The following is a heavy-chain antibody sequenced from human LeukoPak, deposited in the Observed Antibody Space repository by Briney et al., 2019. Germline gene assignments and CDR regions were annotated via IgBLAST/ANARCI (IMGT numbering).Heavy chain of an antibody. CDR1: GFTFSDYY. V-gene: IGHV3-11*04. CDR2: ISSSGSTI. CDR3: ARDLDSGSYFFAY. Sequence: GGSLRLSCAASGFTFSDYYMSWIRQAPGKGLEWVSYISSSGSTIHYADSVKGRFTISRDNAQNSLYLQMNSLRAEDTAVYYCARDLDSGSYFFAYWGQGTPVIVSS. J-gene: IGHJ4*02. D-gene: IGHD3-22*01.